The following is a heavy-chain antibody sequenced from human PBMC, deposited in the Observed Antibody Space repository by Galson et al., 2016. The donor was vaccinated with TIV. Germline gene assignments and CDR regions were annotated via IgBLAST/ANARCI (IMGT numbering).Heavy chain of an antibody. D-gene: IGHD6-13*01. J-gene: IGHJ6*02. CDR2: ISYDGGYR. CDR1: GLTLNNYA. V-gene: IGHV3-30-3*01. Sequence: SLRLSCAASGLTLNNYAIHWVRQAPGKGLEWVATISYDGGYRSYEDSVKGRFTIYSDNSAHSLALQMDSLRPEDTGVYYCARARSTTRFGMDVWGQGTTVTVSS. CDR3: ARARSTTRFGMDV.